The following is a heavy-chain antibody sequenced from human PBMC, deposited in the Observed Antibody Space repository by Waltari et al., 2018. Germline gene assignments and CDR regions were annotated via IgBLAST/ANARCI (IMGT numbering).Heavy chain of an antibody. Sequence: QVQLVQSGAEVKKPGSSVKVSCKASGGTFSSYAISWVRQAPGQGLEWMGGISPIVGTANYAQKFQGRVTITADESTSTAYMELSSLRSEDTAVYYCARVLAVASPWPTEYYGMDVWGQGTTVTVSS. J-gene: IGHJ6*02. CDR1: GGTFSSYA. V-gene: IGHV1-69*01. CDR3: ARVLAVASPWPTEYYGMDV. D-gene: IGHD6-19*01. CDR2: ISPIVGTA.